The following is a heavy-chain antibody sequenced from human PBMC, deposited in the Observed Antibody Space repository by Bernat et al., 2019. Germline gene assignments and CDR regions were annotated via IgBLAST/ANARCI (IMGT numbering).Heavy chain of an antibody. V-gene: IGHV3-23*01. CDR2: ISGSGDST. CDR3: AARPGTEPAAPGDH. Sequence: EVQLLESGGGLIQPGGSLRLSCAASGFTFGTYAMNWVRQAPGKGLEWVSAISGSGDSTYYAESVKGRFTISRDSSKNTLYLQMNSLRADDTAVYYFAARPGTEPAAPGDHWGQGTLVTVSS. CDR1: GFTFGTYA. J-gene: IGHJ4*02. D-gene: IGHD2-2*01.